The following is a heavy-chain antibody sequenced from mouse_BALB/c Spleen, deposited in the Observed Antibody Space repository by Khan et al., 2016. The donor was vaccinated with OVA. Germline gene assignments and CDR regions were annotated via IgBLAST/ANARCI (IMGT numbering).Heavy chain of an antibody. CDR2: IWGDGNT. Sequence: VQLKESGPGLVAPSQSLSITCTVSGFSLTSHGVNWVRQPPGKGLEWLGVIWGDGNTNYHSVLKSRLSISKDNSKSQVFLTLNSLQTDDTATYYCARFTTATRNFYAMDYWGQGTSVTVSS. V-gene: IGHV2-3*01. CDR1: GFSLTSHG. CDR3: ARFTTATRNFYAMDY. D-gene: IGHD1-2*01. J-gene: IGHJ4*01.